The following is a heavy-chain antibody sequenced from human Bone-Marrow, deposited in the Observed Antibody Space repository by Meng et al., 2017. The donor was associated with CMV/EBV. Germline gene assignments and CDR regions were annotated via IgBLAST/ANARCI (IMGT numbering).Heavy chain of an antibody. J-gene: IGHJ4*02. CDR3: ARERSSSSWWAPGY. Sequence: GESLKISCAASGFTFSSYAMHWVRQAPGKGLEWVAVISYDGSNKYYADSVKGRFTISRDNSKNTLYLQMNSLRAEDTAVYYCARERSSSSWWAPGYWGQGTLVTVSS. CDR2: ISYDGSNK. D-gene: IGHD6-13*01. CDR1: GFTFSSYA. V-gene: IGHV3-30*04.